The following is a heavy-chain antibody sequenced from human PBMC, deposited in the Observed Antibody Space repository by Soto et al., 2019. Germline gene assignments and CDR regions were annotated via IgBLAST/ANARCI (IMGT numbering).Heavy chain of an antibody. CDR1: GGSISSGGYY. V-gene: IGHV4-31*03. D-gene: IGHD3-22*01. CDR3: ARLGGRGVYYYDSSGSPPYFDY. J-gene: IGHJ4*02. CDR2: IYYSGST. Sequence: SSETLSLTCTVSGGSISSGGYYWSWIRQHPGKGLEWIGYIYYSGSTYYNPSLKSRVTISVDTSKNQFSLKLSSVTAADTAVYYCARLGGRGVYYYDSSGSPPYFDYWGQGTLVTVSS.